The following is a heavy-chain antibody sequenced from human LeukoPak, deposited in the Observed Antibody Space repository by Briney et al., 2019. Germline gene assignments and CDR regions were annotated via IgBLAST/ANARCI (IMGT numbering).Heavy chain of an antibody. V-gene: IGHV1-8*01. Sequence: ASVKVSCKASGYTFTSYDINWVRQATGQGLEWMGWMNPNSGNTGYAQKFQGRVTMTRNTSISTAYMELSSLRSEDTAVYYCARTIVVPAALYYYYYYGMDVWGQGTTVTVSS. CDR3: ARTIVVPAALYYYYYYGMDV. CDR2: MNPNSGNT. D-gene: IGHD2-2*01. CDR1: GYTFTSYD. J-gene: IGHJ6*02.